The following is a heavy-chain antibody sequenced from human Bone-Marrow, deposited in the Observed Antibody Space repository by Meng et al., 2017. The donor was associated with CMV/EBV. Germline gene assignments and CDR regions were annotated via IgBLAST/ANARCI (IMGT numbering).Heavy chain of an antibody. CDR1: GYTFTGYY. D-gene: IGHD3-10*01. CDR3: ARGRGFGELLGY. V-gene: IGHV1-2*02. J-gene: IGHJ4*02. CDR2: INPNSGGT. Sequence: ASVKVSCKASGYTFTGYYMHWVRQAPGQGLEWMGWINPNSGGTNYAQKFQGRVTMTRDTSISTAYMELSRLRSDDTAVYYWARGRGFGELLGYWGQGTLGTVSS.